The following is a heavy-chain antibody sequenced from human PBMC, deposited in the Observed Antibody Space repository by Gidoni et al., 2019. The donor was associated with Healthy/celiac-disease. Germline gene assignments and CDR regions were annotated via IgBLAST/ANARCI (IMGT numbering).Heavy chain of an antibody. CDR3: AHSGYDSSGYTLGY. CDR2: IYWDDDK. CDR1: GSSLCTSGVG. Sequence: QITLKESVSPLVKPTQTLTLTSSFPGSSLCTSGVGVGWIRQPPGKALEWLALIYWDDDKRYSPSLKSRLTITEDTSKNQVVLTMTSMDPVDTATYYCAHSGYDSSGYTLGYWGQRTLVTVSS. D-gene: IGHD3-22*01. V-gene: IGHV2-5*02. J-gene: IGHJ4*02.